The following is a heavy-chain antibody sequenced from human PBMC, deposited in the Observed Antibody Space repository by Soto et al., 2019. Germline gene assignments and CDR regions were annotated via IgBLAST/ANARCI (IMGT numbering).Heavy chain of an antibody. CDR1: GFIFSSYG. CDR3: ARGPMTTVTTWGDWYFDL. CDR2: IWYDGTNK. V-gene: IGHV3-33*01. D-gene: IGHD4-17*01. Sequence: QVQLVESGGGVVQPGRSLRLSCATSGFIFSSYGMHWVRQGPGKGLEWVAVIWYDGTNKYYADSVNGRFTISRDDSKNTLYLQMDSLRAEDTAVYCCARGPMTTVTTWGDWYFDLWGRGTLVTVSS. J-gene: IGHJ2*01.